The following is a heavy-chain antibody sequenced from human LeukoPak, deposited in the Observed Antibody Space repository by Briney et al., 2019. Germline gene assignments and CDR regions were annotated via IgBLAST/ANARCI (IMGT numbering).Heavy chain of an antibody. V-gene: IGHV3-7*01. J-gene: IGHJ3*02. CDR2: IKQDGSEK. CDR3: ARDQYVWGSYRPDAFDI. Sequence: GGSLRLSCAASGFTFSSYWMSWVRQAPGKGLEWVANIKQDGSEKYYVDSVKGRFTISRDNAKNSLYLQMNSLRAKDTAVYYCARDQYVWGSYRPDAFDIWGQGTMVTVSS. D-gene: IGHD3-16*02. CDR1: GFTFSSYW.